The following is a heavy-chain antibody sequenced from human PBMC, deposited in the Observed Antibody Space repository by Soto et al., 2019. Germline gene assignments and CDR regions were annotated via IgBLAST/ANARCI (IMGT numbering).Heavy chain of an antibody. CDR1: GGSFSGYY. V-gene: IGHV4-34*01. CDR3: ARGTYYYGSGSLAFDY. CDR2: INHSGST. Sequence: SETLSLTCAVYGGSFSGYYWSWIRQPPGKGLEWIGEINHSGSTNYNPSLKSRVTISVDTSKNQFSLKLSSVTAADTAVYYCARGTYYYGSGSLAFDYWGQGTLVTVSS. D-gene: IGHD3-10*01. J-gene: IGHJ4*02.